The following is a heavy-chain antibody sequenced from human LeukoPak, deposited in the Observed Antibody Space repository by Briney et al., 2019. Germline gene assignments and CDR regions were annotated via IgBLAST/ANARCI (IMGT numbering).Heavy chain of an antibody. CDR3: ARYGRVVPGAKSGWFDP. J-gene: IGHJ5*02. D-gene: IGHD2-2*01. Sequence: ASVQVSCKASGYTFTGYYMHWVRQAPGQGLEWLGWINPNSGGTNYAQKFQGRVTMNRDTSLSTDYMDLSRPESYDTAGYDCARYGRVVPGAKSGWFDPWGQGTLVTLSS. CDR1: GYTFTGYY. V-gene: IGHV1-2*02. CDR2: INPNSGGT.